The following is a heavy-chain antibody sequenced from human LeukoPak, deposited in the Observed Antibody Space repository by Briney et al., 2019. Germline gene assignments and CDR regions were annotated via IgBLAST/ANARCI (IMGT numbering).Heavy chain of an antibody. J-gene: IGHJ4*02. CDR2: IYPGDSDT. Sequence: VRQMXGKGLXWMAIIYPGDSDTRYSPSFQGQVTISADKSISTAYLQWSSLKASDTAMYYCARLGILPWPIDYWGQGTLVTVSS. CDR3: ARLGILPWPIDY. D-gene: IGHD3-3*01. V-gene: IGHV5-51*01.